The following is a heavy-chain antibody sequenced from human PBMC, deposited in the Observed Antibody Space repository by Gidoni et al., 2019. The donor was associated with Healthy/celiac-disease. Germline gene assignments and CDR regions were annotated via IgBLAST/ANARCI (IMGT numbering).Heavy chain of an antibody. J-gene: IGHJ4*02. V-gene: IGHV4-34*01. D-gene: IGHD6-19*01. CDR3: ARAPGIAVAGPWGY. Sequence: QVQLQQWGAGLLKPSETLSLTCAVYGGSFSGYYWSWIRQPPGKGLEWIGEINHSGSTNYNPSLKSRVTISVDTSKNQFSLKLSSVTAADTAVYYCARAPGIAVAGPWGYWGQGTLVTVSS. CDR2: INHSGST. CDR1: GGSFSGYY.